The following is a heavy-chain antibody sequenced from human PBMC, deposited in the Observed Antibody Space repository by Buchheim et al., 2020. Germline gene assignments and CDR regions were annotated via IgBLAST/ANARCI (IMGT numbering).Heavy chain of an antibody. Sequence: QVQLQQWGAGLLKPSETLSLTCAVYGGSFSGYYWSWIRQHPEKGLEWIGYIYYSGSTYYNPSLKSRLSMSVDTSKNQFSLKLYSVTAADTAVYFCARDRSGYSTLDYWGQGTL. J-gene: IGHJ4*02. D-gene: IGHD3-22*01. CDR3: ARDRSGYSTLDY. CDR2: IYYSGST. V-gene: IGHV4-34*11. CDR1: GGSFSGYY.